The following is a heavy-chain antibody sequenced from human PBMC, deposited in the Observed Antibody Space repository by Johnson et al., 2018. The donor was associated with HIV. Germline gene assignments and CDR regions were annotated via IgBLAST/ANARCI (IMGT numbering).Heavy chain of an antibody. CDR1: GFTFEDYG. Sequence: VQLVESGGGVVRPGGSLRLSCAASGFTFEDYGMSWVRQAPGKGLEWVSGINWNGGRTGYADSVKGRFIISRDNAKKTLYLQMNSLRADDTALYYCARSTYYNFWSGYYTADAFDIWGHGTMVTVSS. J-gene: IGHJ3*02. CDR3: ARSTYYNFWSGYYTADAFDI. V-gene: IGHV3-20*04. CDR2: INWNGGRT. D-gene: IGHD3-3*01.